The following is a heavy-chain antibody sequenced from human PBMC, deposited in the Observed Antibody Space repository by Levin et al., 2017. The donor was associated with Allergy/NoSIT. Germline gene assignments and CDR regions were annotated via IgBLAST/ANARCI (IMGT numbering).Heavy chain of an antibody. CDR3: ARVKRGYSSSPPDY. V-gene: IGHV1-2*02. J-gene: IGHJ4*02. CDR2: INPHNGET. Sequence: ASVKVSCKSSGYTFTDHHMHWVRQAPREGLEWMGWINPHNGETSYAQKFKDRVTMTRDTSIDTTYMQLIRLTSNETAVYFCARVKRGYSSSPPDYWGQGTLVTVSS. D-gene: IGHD2-2*01. CDR1: GYTFTDHH.